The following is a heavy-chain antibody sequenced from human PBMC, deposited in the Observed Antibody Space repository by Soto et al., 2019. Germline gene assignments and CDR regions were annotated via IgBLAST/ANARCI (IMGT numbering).Heavy chain of an antibody. J-gene: IGHJ6*02. CDR1: GYTFTSYG. CDR3: DRGTTVTRLAFYFFGMDV. D-gene: IGHD4-4*01. V-gene: IGHV1-18*04. Sequence: QVQLVQSGAEVKKPGASVKVSCKASGYTFTSYGINWVRQAPGQGLEWMGWINIHNGHTKYAQRFQGRVTMTTDTSTSAAYTALRTLRSDGTAVYYCDRGTTVTRLAFYFFGMDVWGQGTTVTVSS. CDR2: INIHNGHT.